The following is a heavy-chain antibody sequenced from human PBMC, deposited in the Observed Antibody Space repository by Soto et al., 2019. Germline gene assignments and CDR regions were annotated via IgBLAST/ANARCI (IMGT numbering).Heavy chain of an antibody. D-gene: IGHD3-10*01. Sequence: QVQLQQSGAGLLTPSETLSLTCAVYDGSSNNYYWSWIRQPPGKGLEWIGEINHSGSTNYNASLKSRVTVSEDTSKKQFSLELRFVTAADTAVYYCARGGLIRGVLYYWGQGTLVTVSS. CDR3: ARGGLIRGVLYY. CDR2: INHSGST. V-gene: IGHV4-34*01. CDR1: DGSSNNYY. J-gene: IGHJ4*02.